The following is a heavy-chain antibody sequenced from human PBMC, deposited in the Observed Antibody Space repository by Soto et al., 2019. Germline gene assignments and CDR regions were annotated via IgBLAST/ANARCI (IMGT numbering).Heavy chain of an antibody. CDR2: ISGSGGST. CDR1: GFTFSSYA. J-gene: IGHJ4*02. V-gene: IGHV3-23*01. Sequence: EVQLLESGGGLVQPGGSLRLSCAASGFTFSSYAMSWVRQAPGKGLEWVSAISGSGGSTYYADSVKGRFTFSRDNSKNTLYLQMNSLRAEDTAVYYCAKIQQQLVFFDYWGQGTLVTVSS. D-gene: IGHD6-13*01. CDR3: AKIQQQLVFFDY.